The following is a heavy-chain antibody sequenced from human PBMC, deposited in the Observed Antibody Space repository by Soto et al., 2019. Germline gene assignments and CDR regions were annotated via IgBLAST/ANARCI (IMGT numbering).Heavy chain of an antibody. Sequence: EVPLVESGGGLVQPGGSLRLSCAASGFTFSSYSMNWVRQAPGKGLEWVSYISSSSSTIYYADSVKGRFTISRDNAKNSLYLQMNSLRDEDTAVYYCARDLTDSILWHDPNWFDPWGQGTLVTVSS. CDR2: ISSSSSTI. CDR1: GFTFSSYS. D-gene: IGHD2-21*01. J-gene: IGHJ5*02. V-gene: IGHV3-48*02. CDR3: ARDLTDSILWHDPNWFDP.